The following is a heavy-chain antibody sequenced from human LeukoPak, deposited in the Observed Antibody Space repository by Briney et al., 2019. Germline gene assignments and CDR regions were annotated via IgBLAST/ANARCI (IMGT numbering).Heavy chain of an antibody. CDR2: VSGSGGST. Sequence: GGSLRLSCAASGFTFSSYAMSWVRQAPGKGLEWVSAVSGSGGSTYYADSVKGRFTISRDNSKNTLYLQMNSLRAEDTAVYYCAKDPNYDFWSGYETGYWGQGTLVTVSS. J-gene: IGHJ4*02. V-gene: IGHV3-23*01. CDR3: AKDPNYDFWSGYETGY. D-gene: IGHD3-3*01. CDR1: GFTFSSYA.